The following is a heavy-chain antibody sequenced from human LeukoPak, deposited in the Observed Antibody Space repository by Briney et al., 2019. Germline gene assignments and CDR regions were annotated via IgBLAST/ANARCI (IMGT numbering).Heavy chain of an antibody. CDR3: ASGGLCSGGSCYPGDFDP. V-gene: IGHV4-38-2*02. CDR1: GYSISSGYY. Sequence: SETLSLTCTVSGYSISSGYYWGWIRQPPGKGLEWVGSIYHSGSTYYNPSLKSRVTISVDTSKNQFSLKLSCVTAAETAVYYCASGGLCSGGSCYPGDFDPWGQGTLVTVSS. J-gene: IGHJ5*02. CDR2: IYHSGST. D-gene: IGHD2-15*01.